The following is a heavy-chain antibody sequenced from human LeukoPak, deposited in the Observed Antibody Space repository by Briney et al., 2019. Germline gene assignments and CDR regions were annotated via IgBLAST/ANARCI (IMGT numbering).Heavy chain of an antibody. V-gene: IGHV3-48*04. Sequence: GGSLRLSCAASGFTFSSYSMNWVRQAPGKGLEWVSYISSSSTIYYADSVKGRFTISRDNAKNSLYLQMNSLRAEDTAVYYCASLTAMATIPLDYWGQGTLVTVSS. J-gene: IGHJ4*02. CDR2: ISSSSTI. CDR1: GFTFSSYS. D-gene: IGHD5-18*01. CDR3: ASLTAMATIPLDY.